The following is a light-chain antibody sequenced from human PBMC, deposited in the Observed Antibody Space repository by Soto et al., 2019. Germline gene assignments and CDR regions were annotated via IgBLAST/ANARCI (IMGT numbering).Light chain of an antibody. V-gene: IGLV2-14*01. J-gene: IGLJ2*01. CDR2: DVS. CDR1: SSDVGGYNY. CDR3: SSYTISSTVV. Sequence: QSVLTQPASVSGSPGQSITISCTGTSSDVGGYNYVSWYQQHPGKAPKLMIYDVSNRPSGVSNRFSGSKSGNTASLTISGLQAEDEDDYYCSSYTISSTVVFGGGTKLTVL.